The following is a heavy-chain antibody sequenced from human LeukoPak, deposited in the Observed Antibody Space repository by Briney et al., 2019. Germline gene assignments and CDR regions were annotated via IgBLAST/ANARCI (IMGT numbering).Heavy chain of an antibody. CDR3: ARTGGSYPYYFEY. D-gene: IGHD1-26*01. CDR2: ISGSGGST. J-gene: IGHJ4*02. V-gene: IGHV3-23*01. Sequence: GGSLRLSCAASGFTFSSYAMSWVRQAPGKGLEWVSAISGSGGSTYYAGSVKGRFTLSRDNAKNSLYLQMNSLRAEDTAVYYCARTGGSYPYYFEYWGQGTLVTVSS. CDR1: GFTFSSYA.